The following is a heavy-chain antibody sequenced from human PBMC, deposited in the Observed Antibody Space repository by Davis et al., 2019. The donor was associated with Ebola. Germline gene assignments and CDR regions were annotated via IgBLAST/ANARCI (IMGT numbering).Heavy chain of an antibody. CDR1: EDTFNNYA. V-gene: IGHV1-46*02. J-gene: IGHJ4*02. D-gene: IGHD3-16*01. CDR3: ARDRRKRGREDYFDY. CDR2: INPSGGST. Sequence: ASVKVSCKASEDTFNNYAISWVRQAPGQGLEWMGIINPSGGSTSYAQKFQGRVTMTRDTSTSTVYMELSSLRSEDTAVYYCARDRRKRGREDYFDYWGQGTLVTVSS.